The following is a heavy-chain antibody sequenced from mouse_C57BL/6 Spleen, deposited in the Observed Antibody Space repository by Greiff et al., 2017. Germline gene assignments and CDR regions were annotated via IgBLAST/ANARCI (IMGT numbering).Heavy chain of an antibody. Sequence: VQLVESGPGLVQPSQSLSITCTVSGFSLTSYGVHWVRQPPGKGLEWLGVIWSGGSTDYNAAFISRLSISKDNSKSQVFFKMNSLQADDTAIYYCAKSRYYGNGAWFAYWGQGTLVTVSA. D-gene: IGHD2-1*01. CDR2: IWSGGST. J-gene: IGHJ3*01. V-gene: IGHV2-4*01. CDR1: GFSLTSYG. CDR3: AKSRYYGNGAWFAY.